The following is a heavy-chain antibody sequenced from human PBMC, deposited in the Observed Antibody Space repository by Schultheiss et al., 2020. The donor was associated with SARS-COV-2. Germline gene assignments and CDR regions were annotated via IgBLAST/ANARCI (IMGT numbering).Heavy chain of an antibody. CDR3: AKPAAPIERYGMDV. V-gene: IGHV3-9*01. CDR1: GFTFDDYA. Sequence: GGSLRLSCAASGFTFDDYAMHWVRQAPGKGLEWVSGISWNSGSIGYADSVKGRFTISRDNSKNTLYLQMNSLRAEDTAVYYCAKPAAPIERYGMDVWGQGTTVTVSS. J-gene: IGHJ6*02. CDR2: ISWNSGSI. D-gene: IGHD6-25*01.